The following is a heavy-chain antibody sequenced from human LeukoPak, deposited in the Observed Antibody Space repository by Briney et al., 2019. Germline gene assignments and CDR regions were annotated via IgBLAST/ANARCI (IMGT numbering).Heavy chain of an antibody. J-gene: IGHJ3*02. CDR2: IYYSGST. CDR1: GGSISSSSYY. D-gene: IGHD1-26*01. CDR3: ARVVGATPWDAFDI. V-gene: IGHV4-61*01. Sequence: SETLSLTCTVSGGSISSSSYYWSWIRQPPGKGLEWIGYIYYSGSTNYNPSLKSRVTISVDTSKNQFSLKLSSVTAADTAVYYCARVVGATPWDAFDIWGQGTMVTVSS.